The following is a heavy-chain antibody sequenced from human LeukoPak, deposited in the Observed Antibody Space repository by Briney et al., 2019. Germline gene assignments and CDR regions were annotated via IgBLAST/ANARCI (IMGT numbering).Heavy chain of an antibody. CDR2: ISDGGSST. J-gene: IGHJ4*02. CDR3: ARGKSGYTFGPLDS. D-gene: IGHD5-18*01. Sequence: GGSLRLSCAASGFTFSSYAMSWVRQAPGKGLEWVSVISDGGSSTYYADSVKGRFTISRDNSKNTLYLQMNSLRAEDTTVYFCARGKSGYTFGPLDSWGQGTLVTVSS. CDR1: GFTFSSYA. V-gene: IGHV3-23*01.